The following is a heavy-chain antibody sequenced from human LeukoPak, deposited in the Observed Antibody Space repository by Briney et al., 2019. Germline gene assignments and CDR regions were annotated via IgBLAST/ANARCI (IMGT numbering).Heavy chain of an antibody. CDR3: ARDYHYYYNSSGYCNY. V-gene: IGHV3-11*01. CDR2: ISSSGSTI. D-gene: IGHD3-22*01. J-gene: IGHJ4*02. Sequence: GGSLRLSCAASGFTLSDYYMSWIRQAPGKGLEWVSYISSSGSTIYYADSVKGRFTISRDNAKNSLYLQMNSLRAEDTAVYYCARDYHYYYNSSGYCNYWGQGTLVTVSS. CDR1: GFTLSDYY.